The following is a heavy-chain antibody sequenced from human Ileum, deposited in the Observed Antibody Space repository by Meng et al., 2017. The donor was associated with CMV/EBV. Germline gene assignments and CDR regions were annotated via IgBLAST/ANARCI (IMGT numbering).Heavy chain of an antibody. Sequence: QVQLEGSGGGVVQPGGSLRFSCAASGFIFSSYGMHWVRQAPGKGLEWVAFIPYDGKNQYYGDSVKGRFTISRDNSKNTLYLQMNNLRAEDTAVYYCAQDSGKGDYWGQGTLVTVSS. J-gene: IGHJ4*02. CDR3: AQDSGKGDY. CDR1: GFIFSSYG. V-gene: IGHV3-30*02. D-gene: IGHD3-10*01. CDR2: IPYDGKNQ.